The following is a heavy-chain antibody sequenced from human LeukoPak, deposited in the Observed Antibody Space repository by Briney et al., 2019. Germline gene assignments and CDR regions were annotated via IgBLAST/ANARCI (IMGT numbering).Heavy chain of an antibody. Sequence: SVKVSCKASGGTFSSYTISWVRQAPGQGLEWMGRIIPILGIANYAQKFQGRVTITADKSTSTAYMELSSLRSEDTAVCYCASQDNYDLIDYWGQGTLVTVSS. V-gene: IGHV1-69*02. CDR2: IIPILGIA. J-gene: IGHJ4*02. CDR1: GGTFSSYT. D-gene: IGHD3-22*01. CDR3: ASQDNYDLIDY.